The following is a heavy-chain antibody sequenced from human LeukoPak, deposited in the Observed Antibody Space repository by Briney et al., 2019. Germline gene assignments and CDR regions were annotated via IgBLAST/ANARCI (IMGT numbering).Heavy chain of an antibody. V-gene: IGHV3-7*01. CDR1: GFTFSSYW. J-gene: IGHJ6*02. Sequence: GESLRLSCAASGFTFSSYWMSWVRQPQGQGLEWVGNIKQDGSEKYYVDSVKGRFTISRDNAKNSLYLQMNSLIAEDTAVYYCARDLGYYGSGSYSSYYYYYGMDVWGQGTTLTVSS. CDR3: ARDLGYYGSGSYSSYYYYYGMDV. D-gene: IGHD3-10*01. CDR2: IKQDGSEK.